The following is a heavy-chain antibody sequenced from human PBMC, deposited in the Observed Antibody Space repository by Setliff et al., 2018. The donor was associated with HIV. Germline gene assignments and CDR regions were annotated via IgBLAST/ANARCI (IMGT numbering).Heavy chain of an antibody. Sequence: GESLKISCKGSGYSFTNYWIGWVRQMPGKGLEWMGIISPDDSETRYSPSFQGRVTISADKSISTAYLQWGSLKASDTAMYYCAMFFSGTPFDFWGQGTLVTVSS. V-gene: IGHV5-51*01. D-gene: IGHD1-26*01. CDR3: AMFFSGTPFDF. CDR1: GYSFTNYW. CDR2: ISPDDSET. J-gene: IGHJ4*02.